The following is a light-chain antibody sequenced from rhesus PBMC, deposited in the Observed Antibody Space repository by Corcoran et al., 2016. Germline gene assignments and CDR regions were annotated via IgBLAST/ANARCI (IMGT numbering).Light chain of an antibody. CDR3: QQCSSSPPFT. Sequence: DIQMTQYPSSLSASVGDTVTITCRASQSISSWLAWYQQKPGKAPKLLFYKASRLQSGVQSRFSGSGSVTEFTLTISSRQSEDFATYYCQQCSSSPPFTFGPGTKLDIK. J-gene: IGKJ3*01. CDR1: QSISSW. V-gene: IGKV1-22*01. CDR2: KAS.